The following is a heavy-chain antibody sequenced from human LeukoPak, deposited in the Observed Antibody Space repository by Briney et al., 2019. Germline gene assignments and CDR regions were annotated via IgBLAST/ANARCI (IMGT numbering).Heavy chain of an antibody. CDR2: IYYSGST. CDR1: GGSISSGGYY. Sequence: SETLSLTCTVSGGSISSGGYYWSWIRQHPGKGLEWIGYIYYSGSTYSNPSLKSRVTISVDTSKNQFSLKLSSVTAADTAVYYCARGAPGSSWGYWGQGTLVTVSS. V-gene: IGHV4-31*03. D-gene: IGHD6-13*01. CDR3: ARGAPGSSWGY. J-gene: IGHJ4*02.